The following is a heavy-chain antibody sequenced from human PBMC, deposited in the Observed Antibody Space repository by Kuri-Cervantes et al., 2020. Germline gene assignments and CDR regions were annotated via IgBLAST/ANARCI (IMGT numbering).Heavy chain of an antibody. Sequence: SGTLSLTCAVYGGSFTTYYQWTWSRQPPGKGPEWFGEINESGTIDYNPSPKSRVTISTDMSKNQFSLNLSAVTAADTAVYYCSRHGRIQLWLPEFDYWGQGTLVTVSS. D-gene: IGHD5-18*01. CDR2: INESGTI. J-gene: IGHJ4*02. CDR1: GGSFTTYY. CDR3: SRHGRIQLWLPEFDY. V-gene: IGHV4-34*01.